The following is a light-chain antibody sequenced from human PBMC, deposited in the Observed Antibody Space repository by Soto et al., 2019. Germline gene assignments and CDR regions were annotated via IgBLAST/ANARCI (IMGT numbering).Light chain of an antibody. CDR1: QGIRND. V-gene: IGKV1-17*01. Sequence: DIQMTQSPSSLPASVGDRVTITCRASQGIRNDVGWYQQKPGKAPERLIYGASSLHSGAPLRFSGSGSGTEFTLTISSLQPEDFATYYCLQHNSYPWTFGQGTTVDIK. CDR2: GAS. CDR3: LQHNSYPWT. J-gene: IGKJ1*01.